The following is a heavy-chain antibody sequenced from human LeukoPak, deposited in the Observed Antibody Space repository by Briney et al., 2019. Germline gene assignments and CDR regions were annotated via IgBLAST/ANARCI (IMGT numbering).Heavy chain of an antibody. CDR3: ARGRGLGYCSGGSCDIDY. D-gene: IGHD2-15*01. CDR2: INHSGST. J-gene: IGHJ4*02. CDR1: GGSFSGYY. Sequence: SETLSLTCAVYGGSFSGYYWSWIRQPPGKGLEWIGEINHSGSTNYNPSLKSRVTISVDTSKNQFSLKLSSVTAADTAVYYCARGRGLGYCSGGSCDIDYWGQGTLVTVSS. V-gene: IGHV4-34*01.